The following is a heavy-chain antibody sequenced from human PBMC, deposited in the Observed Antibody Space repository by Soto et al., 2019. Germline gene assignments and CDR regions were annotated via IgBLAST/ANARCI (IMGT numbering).Heavy chain of an antibody. J-gene: IGHJ4*02. CDR1: GYTLTELS. CDR2: FDPEDGET. Sequence: GASVKVSCKVSGYTLTELSMHWVRQAPGKGLEWMGGFDPEDGETIYAQKFQGRVTMTEDTSTDTAYMELSSLRSEDTAVYYCATDRKYYYGSGSFRPYFDYWGQGTLVTVSS. D-gene: IGHD3-10*01. CDR3: ATDRKYYYGSGSFRPYFDY. V-gene: IGHV1-24*01.